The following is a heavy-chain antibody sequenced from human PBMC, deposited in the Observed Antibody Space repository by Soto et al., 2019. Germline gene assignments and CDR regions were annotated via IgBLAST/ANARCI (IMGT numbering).Heavy chain of an antibody. CDR1: GFTFSSYS. CDR2: ISSSSSTI. Sequence: EVQLVESGGGLVQPGGSLRLSCAASGFTFSSYSMNWVRQAPGKGLEWVSYISSSSSTIYYADSVKGRFTISRDNAKNALSLQMNSLRAEDTAVYYCASYSSSWYGAGYWGQGTLVTVSS. J-gene: IGHJ4*02. CDR3: ASYSSSWYGAGY. V-gene: IGHV3-48*01. D-gene: IGHD6-13*01.